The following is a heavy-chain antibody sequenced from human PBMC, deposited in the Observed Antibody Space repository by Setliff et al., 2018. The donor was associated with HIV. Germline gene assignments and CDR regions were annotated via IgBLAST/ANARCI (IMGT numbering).Heavy chain of an antibody. J-gene: IGHJ6*03. CDR3: ARVPTNPDFYYYYMDV. CDR2: IYYSGGT. V-gene: IGHV4-31*03. CDR1: GGSISSGGYY. Sequence: PSETLSLTCTVSGGSISSGGYYWSWIRQHPGKGLEWSGYIYYSGGTYYNPSLKSRVTISVDTSKNQFSLKLSSVTAADTAVYYCARVPTNPDFYYYYMDVWGKGTTGTVS.